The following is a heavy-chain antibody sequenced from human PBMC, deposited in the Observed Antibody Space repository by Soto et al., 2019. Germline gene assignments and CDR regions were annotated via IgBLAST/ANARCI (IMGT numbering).Heavy chain of an antibody. CDR2: IYYSGST. J-gene: IGHJ5*02. D-gene: IGHD3-10*01. Sequence: PSETLSLTCTVSGGSISSGDYYWGWIRHPPGKGLEWIGYIYYSGSTNSHPSLESRVIISVDTSKNQVSLNLSSVTAADTAVYYCARAQFYSGSGNYNNLMFDAWGQGIQVTVSS. V-gene: IGHV4-30-4*02. CDR3: ARAQFYSGSGNYNNLMFDA. CDR1: GGSISSGDYY.